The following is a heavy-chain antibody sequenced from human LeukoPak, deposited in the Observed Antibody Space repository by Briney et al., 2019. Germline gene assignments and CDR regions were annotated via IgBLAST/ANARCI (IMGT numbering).Heavy chain of an antibody. J-gene: IGHJ4*02. V-gene: IGHV4-39*01. D-gene: IGHD3-10*01. CDR2: IYYSGST. CDR3: ARTGSIDTMVRGVIDY. CDR1: GGSISSSSYY. Sequence: SETPSLTCTVSGGSISSSSYYWGWIRQPPGKGLEWIGSIYYSGSTYYNPSLKSRVTISVDTSKNQFSLKLSSVTAADTAVYYCARTGSIDTMVRGVIDYWGQGTLVTVSS.